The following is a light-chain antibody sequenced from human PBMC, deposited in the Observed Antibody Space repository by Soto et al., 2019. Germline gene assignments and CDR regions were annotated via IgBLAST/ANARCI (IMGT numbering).Light chain of an antibody. CDR1: QSVSSN. CDR3: QQRSNWPIT. J-gene: IGKJ5*01. CDR2: GAS. Sequence: EIVMTQSPDTLSVSPGERASLSFWASQSVSSNLAWYQQKPGRAPRLLIYGASTRATGIPARFSGSGSETEFTLTISSLEPEDFAVYYCQQRSNWPITFGQGTRLEIK. V-gene: IGKV3-15*01.